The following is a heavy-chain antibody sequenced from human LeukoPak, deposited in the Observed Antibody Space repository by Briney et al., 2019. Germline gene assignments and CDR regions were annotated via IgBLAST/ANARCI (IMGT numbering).Heavy chain of an antibody. CDR1: GYTFTSYD. J-gene: IGHJ5*02. CDR3: AKGLMCQLLYSPFDP. CDR2: MNPNSGNT. Sequence: GASVKVSCKASGYTFTSYDINWVRRATGQGLEWMGWMNPNSGNTGYAQKFQGRVTMTRNTSISTAYMELSSLRSEDTAVYYCAKGLMCQLLYSPFDPLVQGTMVTVSS. D-gene: IGHD3-10*02. V-gene: IGHV1-8*01.